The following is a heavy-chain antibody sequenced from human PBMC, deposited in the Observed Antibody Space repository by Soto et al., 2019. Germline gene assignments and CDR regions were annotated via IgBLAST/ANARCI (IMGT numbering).Heavy chain of an antibody. CDR3: ASGIQLWLRRINNGYSG. CDR2: IIPMFGTE. V-gene: IGHV1-69*12. D-gene: IGHD5-18*01. Sequence: QVQLVQSGAEVKKPESSVKVSCKAPGGTFSTYAISWVRQAPGQGLEWMGGIIPMFGTENYAQRFQDRVTITANESTNTVYMELSSLRSEDTAVYFCASGIQLWLRRINNGYSGCGKGTLVTVSS. J-gene: IGHJ4*02. CDR1: GGTFSTYA.